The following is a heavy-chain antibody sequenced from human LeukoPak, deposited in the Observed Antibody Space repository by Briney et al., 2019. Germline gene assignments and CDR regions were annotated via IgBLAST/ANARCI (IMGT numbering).Heavy chain of an antibody. CDR3: ARAHNWKYGTFDY. J-gene: IGHJ4*02. Sequence: GGSLRLSCAASGFTFSSYSMNWVRQAPGKGLEWVSCISSSSSYIYYADSVKGRFTISRDNAKNSLYLQMNSLRVEDTAVYYCARAHNWKYGTFDYWGQGTLVTVSS. V-gene: IGHV3-21*01. D-gene: IGHD1-7*01. CDR1: GFTFSSYS. CDR2: ISSSSSYI.